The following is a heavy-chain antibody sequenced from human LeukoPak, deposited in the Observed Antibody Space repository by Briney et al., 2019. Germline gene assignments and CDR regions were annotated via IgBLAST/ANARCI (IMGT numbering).Heavy chain of an antibody. J-gene: IGHJ4*02. V-gene: IGHV1-69*13. CDR1: GGTISTYA. CDR3: ARFVAGATLDY. CDR2: IIPIFGTA. Sequence: ASVKVSCRASGGTISTYAITWVRQAPGQGLEWMGGIIPIFGTANYAEKFQGRVTITADESTSTANMELSSLRSEDTAVYYCARFVAGATLDYWGQGTLVTVSS. D-gene: IGHD1-26*01.